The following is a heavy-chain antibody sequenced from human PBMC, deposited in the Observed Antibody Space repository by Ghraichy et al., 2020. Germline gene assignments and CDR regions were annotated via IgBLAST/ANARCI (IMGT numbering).Heavy chain of an antibody. CDR2: ISAYNGNT. Sequence: ASVKVSCKASGYTFTSYGISWVRQAPGQGLEWMGWISAYNGNTNYAQKLQGRVTMTTDTSTSTAYMELRSLRSDDTAVYYCARDWVAAAGTIRWFDPWGQGTLVTVSS. J-gene: IGHJ5*02. D-gene: IGHD6-13*01. CDR1: GYTFTSYG. CDR3: ARDWVAAAGTIRWFDP. V-gene: IGHV1-18*01.